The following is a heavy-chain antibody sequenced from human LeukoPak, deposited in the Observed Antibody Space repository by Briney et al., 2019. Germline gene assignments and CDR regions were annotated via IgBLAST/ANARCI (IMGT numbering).Heavy chain of an antibody. V-gene: IGHV5-51*01. J-gene: IGHJ4*02. CDR2: IFPGDSDT. Sequence: GGSLKISCKGSGYSFTCHWIGWVRPMPGKGLEWMGIIFPGDSDTRYSPSFQGQVTISADKSISTAYLQWSSLKASDTAMYYCARVRGATLTSSYFDSWGQGTLVTVSS. CDR3: ARVRGATLTSSYFDS. D-gene: IGHD3-10*01. CDR1: GYSFTCHW.